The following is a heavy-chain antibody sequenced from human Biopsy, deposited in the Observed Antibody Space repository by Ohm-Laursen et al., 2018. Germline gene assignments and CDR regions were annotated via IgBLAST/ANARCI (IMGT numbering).Heavy chain of an antibody. D-gene: IGHD3-22*01. CDR3: AAYYYDSSGYFYAFHY. Sequence: DTLSLTCTVSGVSLSSYFWSWIRQPLGKGLEWIGYVSYSGNTKYNPSLKSRVIISAATSKNQFSLKLSSVTAADTAMYYCAAYYYDSSGYFYAFHYWGQGTLVTVSS. J-gene: IGHJ4*02. CDR2: VSYSGNT. CDR1: GVSLSSYF. V-gene: IGHV4-59*08.